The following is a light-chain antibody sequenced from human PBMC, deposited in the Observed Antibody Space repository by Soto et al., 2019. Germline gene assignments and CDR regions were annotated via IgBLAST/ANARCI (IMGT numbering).Light chain of an antibody. CDR2: DAY. J-gene: IGKJ5*01. CDR1: QSFLGL. Sequence: EVVLTQSPVTLSLSPGERATLSCRASQSFLGLLAWYQQKPGQAPRLLIYDAYNRATGIPARFSGSGSGTEFTLTISSLQSEDFAVYYCQQYNNWPITFGQGTRLEI. V-gene: IGKV3D-15*01. CDR3: QQYNNWPIT.